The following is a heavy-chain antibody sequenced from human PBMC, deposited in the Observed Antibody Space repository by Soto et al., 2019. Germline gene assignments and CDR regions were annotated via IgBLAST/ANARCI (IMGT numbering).Heavy chain of an antibody. J-gene: IGHJ6*03. V-gene: IGHV4-31*03. Sequence: PSETLSLTCTVSGGSISSGGYYWSWIRQHPGKGLEWIGYIYYSGSTYYNPSLKGRVTISVDTSKNQFSLKLSSVTAADTAVYYCARGPGGYYYMDVWGKGTTVTVSS. CDR2: IYYSGST. CDR1: GGSISSGGYY. CDR3: ARGPGGYYYMDV.